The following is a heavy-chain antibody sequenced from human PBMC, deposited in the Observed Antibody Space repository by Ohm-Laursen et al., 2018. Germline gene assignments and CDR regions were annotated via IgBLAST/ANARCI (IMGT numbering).Heavy chain of an antibody. D-gene: IGHD5-24*01. CDR3: AGTQRWLQFEVR. J-gene: IGHJ4*02. CDR2: IYTSGST. Sequence: GTLSLTCAVYGGSISNYYWSWIRQPAGKGLEWIGRIYTSGSTNYNPSLKSRVTMSVDTSKNQFSLKLSSVTAADTAVYYCAGTQRWLQFEVRWGQGTLVTVSS. CDR1: GGSISNYY. V-gene: IGHV4-59*10.